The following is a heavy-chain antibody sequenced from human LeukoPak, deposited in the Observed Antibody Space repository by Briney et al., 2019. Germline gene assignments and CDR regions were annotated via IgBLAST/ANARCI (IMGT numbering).Heavy chain of an antibody. V-gene: IGHV1-2*02. J-gene: IGHJ4*02. CDR1: GYTFTGYY. CDR3: AREAVPITMVRGVIPYFDY. D-gene: IGHD3-10*01. Sequence: ASVKVSCKASGYTFTGYYMHWVRQAPGQGLEWMGWINPNSGGTNYAQKFQGRVTMTRDTSISTAYMELSRLRSDDTAVYYCAREAVPITMVRGVIPYFDYWGQGTLVTVSS. CDR2: INPNSGGT.